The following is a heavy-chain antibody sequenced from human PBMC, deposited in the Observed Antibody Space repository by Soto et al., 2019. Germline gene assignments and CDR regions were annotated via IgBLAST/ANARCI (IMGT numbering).Heavy chain of an antibody. D-gene: IGHD6-13*01. J-gene: IGHJ4*02. V-gene: IGHV3-73*01. CDR2: IRSKPNNYAT. CDR3: ISFCSSCFFDY. CDR1: GFTFSGSA. Sequence: GGSLRLSCAASGFTFSGSAMHWVRQASGKGLEWVGRIRSKPNNYATEYAASVQGRFIISRDDSKNTAYLHMNNLKTEDTAVYYCISFCSSCFFDYWGQGTPVTVSS.